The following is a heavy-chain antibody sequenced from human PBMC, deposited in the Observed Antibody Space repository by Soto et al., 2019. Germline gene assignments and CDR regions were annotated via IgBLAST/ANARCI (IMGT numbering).Heavy chain of an antibody. CDR2: ISAYNGNT. CDR1: GYTFTSYG. Sequence: AASVKVSCKASGYTFTSYGISWVRQAPGQGLEWMGWISAYNGNTNYAQKLQGRVTMTTDTSTSTAYMELRSLRSDDTAVYYCARERVRAIVSDYYYYYGMDVWGQGTPVTVSS. V-gene: IGHV1-18*04. J-gene: IGHJ6*02. D-gene: IGHD5-18*01. CDR3: ARERVRAIVSDYYYYYGMDV.